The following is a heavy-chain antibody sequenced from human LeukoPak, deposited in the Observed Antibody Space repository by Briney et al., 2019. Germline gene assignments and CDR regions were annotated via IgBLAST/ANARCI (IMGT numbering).Heavy chain of an antibody. Sequence: ASVKVSCKASGYTFTGYYMHWVRQAPGQGLEWMGWMNPNSGNTGYAQKFQGRVTMTRNTSISTAYMELSSLRSEDTAVYYRARTYYGSGSYLAFDIWGQGTMVTVSS. V-gene: IGHV1-8*02. D-gene: IGHD3-10*01. CDR3: ARTYYGSGSYLAFDI. CDR2: MNPNSGNT. J-gene: IGHJ3*02. CDR1: GYTFTGYY.